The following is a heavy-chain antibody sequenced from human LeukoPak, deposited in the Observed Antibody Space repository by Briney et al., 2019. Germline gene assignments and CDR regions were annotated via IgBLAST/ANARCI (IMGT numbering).Heavy chain of an antibody. Sequence: SVKVPCKASGGTFSSYAISWVRQAPGQGLEWMGGIIPIFGTANYAQKFQGRVTITADESTSTAYMELSSLRSEDTAVYYCARTGSYGSGSYSHYWGQGTLVTVSS. J-gene: IGHJ4*02. CDR2: IIPIFGTA. V-gene: IGHV1-69*01. D-gene: IGHD3-10*01. CDR1: GGTFSSYA. CDR3: ARTGSYGSGSYSHY.